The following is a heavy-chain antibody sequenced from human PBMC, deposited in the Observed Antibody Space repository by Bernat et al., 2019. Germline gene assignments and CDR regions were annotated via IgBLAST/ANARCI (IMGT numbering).Heavy chain of an antibody. D-gene: IGHD3-3*01. V-gene: IGHV3-66*01. Sequence: EVQLVESGGGLVQPGGSLRLSCAASGFTVSSNYMSWVRQAPGKGLEWVSVIYSGGSTYYADSVKGRFTISRDNSKNTLYLQMNSLRAEDTAVYYCARDGYYDFWSGPLAFDIWGQGTMVTVSS. CDR3: ARDGYYDFWSGPLAFDI. CDR2: IYSGGST. J-gene: IGHJ3*02. CDR1: GFTVSSNY.